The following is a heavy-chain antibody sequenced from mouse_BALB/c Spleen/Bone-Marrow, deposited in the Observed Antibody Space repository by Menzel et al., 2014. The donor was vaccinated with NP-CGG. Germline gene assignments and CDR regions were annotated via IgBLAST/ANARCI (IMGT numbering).Heavy chain of an antibody. CDR3: ARPSKPYGPFDY. Sequence: EVQLVESGGGLVQPGGSLKLSCAASGFDFSRYWMSWVRQAPGKGLEWIGEVNPDSSTINYTPPLKDKLIISRDNAKNTLYLQMSKVRSEDTALYYCARPSKPYGPFDYWGQGTTLTVSS. V-gene: IGHV4-1*02. CDR2: VNPDSSTI. D-gene: IGHD1-1*02. J-gene: IGHJ2*01. CDR1: GFDFSRYW.